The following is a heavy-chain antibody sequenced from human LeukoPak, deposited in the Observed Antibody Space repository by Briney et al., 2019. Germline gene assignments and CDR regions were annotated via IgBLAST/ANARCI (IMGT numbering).Heavy chain of an antibody. Sequence: GGSLRLSCAASGFTFSSYAMSWVRQAPGKGLEWVSAISGSGGSTYYADSVKGRITISRDNSKNTLYLQMNSLRAEDTAVYYCAKDNYDFWSGYDYWGQGTLVTVSS. CDR3: AKDNYDFWSGYDY. D-gene: IGHD3-3*01. J-gene: IGHJ4*02. V-gene: IGHV3-23*01. CDR1: GFTFSSYA. CDR2: ISGSGGST.